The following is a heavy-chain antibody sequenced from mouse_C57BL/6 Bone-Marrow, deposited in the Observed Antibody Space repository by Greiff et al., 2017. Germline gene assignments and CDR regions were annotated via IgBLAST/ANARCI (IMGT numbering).Heavy chain of an antibody. V-gene: IGHV1-72*01. D-gene: IGHD1-1*01. CDR1: GYTFTGYW. CDR2: IDPNSGGT. Sequence: QVQLQQPGAELVKPGASVKLSCKASGYTFTGYWMHWVKQRPGRGLAWIGRIDPNSGGTKYNEKFKSKATLTVDKPSSTAYMQHSSLTSEDSAVYYGESRTTVEDEYYFDYGGQGTTLTVSS. CDR3: ESRTTVEDEYYFDY. J-gene: IGHJ2*01.